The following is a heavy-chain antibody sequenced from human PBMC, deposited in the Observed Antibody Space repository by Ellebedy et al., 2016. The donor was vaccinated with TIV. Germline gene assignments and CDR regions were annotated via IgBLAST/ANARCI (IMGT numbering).Heavy chain of an antibody. CDR3: ARDPFRLAAAWFGMHV. Sequence: GESLKIPCPASGFTFSSYAMHWVRQAPGKGLEWVAVISYDGSHKYYADSVKARSTISRDNSKNTLYLQKNSLSAEDTAVYYCARDPFRLAAAWFGMHVWGQGTTVTVSS. CDR2: ISYDGSHK. V-gene: IGHV3-30*16. CDR1: GFTFSSYA. J-gene: IGHJ6*02. D-gene: IGHD6-13*01.